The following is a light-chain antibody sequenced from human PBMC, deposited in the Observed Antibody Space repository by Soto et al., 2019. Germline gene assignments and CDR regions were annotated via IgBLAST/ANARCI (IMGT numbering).Light chain of an antibody. CDR2: KVT. CDR1: SSDIGAYDY. V-gene: IGLV2-14*01. Sequence: QSVLTQPASVSGSPGQSITISFTGTSSDIGAYDYVSWYQQHPGKAPKLMIYKVTSRPSGVSIRFSGSKSGSAASLTISGLQAEDEADYYCSSYSGISHWVFGGGTKLTVL. J-gene: IGLJ3*02. CDR3: SSYSGISHWV.